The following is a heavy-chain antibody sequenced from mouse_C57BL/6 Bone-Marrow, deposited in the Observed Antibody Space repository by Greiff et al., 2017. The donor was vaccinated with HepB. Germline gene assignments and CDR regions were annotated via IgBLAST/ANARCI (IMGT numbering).Heavy chain of an antibody. J-gene: IGHJ1*03. D-gene: IGHD1-1*01. CDR3: ARWSYYYGSSWYFDV. CDR2: INPYNGDT. CDR1: GYSFTGYF. V-gene: IGHV1-20*01. Sequence: VQLQQSGPELVKPGDSVKISCKASGYSFTGYFMNWVMQSHGKSLEWIGRINPYNGDTFYNQKFKGKATLTVDKSSSTAHMELRSLTSEDSAVYYCARWSYYYGSSWYFDVWGTGTTVTVSS.